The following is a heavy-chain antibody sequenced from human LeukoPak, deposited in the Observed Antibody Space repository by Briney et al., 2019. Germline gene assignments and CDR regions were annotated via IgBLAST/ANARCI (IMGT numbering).Heavy chain of an antibody. CDR3: ARDHGDSSGYTPSAYYYYGMDV. CDR2: IIPIFGTA. CDR1: GYTFTSYG. V-gene: IGHV1-69*13. D-gene: IGHD3-22*01. Sequence: SVKVSCKASGYTFTSYGISWVRQAPGQGLEWMGGIIPIFGTANYAQKFQGRVTITADESTSTAYMELSSLRSEDTAVYYCARDHGDSSGYTPSAYYYYGMDVWGQGTTVTVSS. J-gene: IGHJ6*02.